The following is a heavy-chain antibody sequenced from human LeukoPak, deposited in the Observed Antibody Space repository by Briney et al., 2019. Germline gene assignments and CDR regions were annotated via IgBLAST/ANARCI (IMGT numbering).Heavy chain of an antibody. J-gene: IGHJ6*03. V-gene: IGHV4-39*01. D-gene: IGHD3-10*01. CDR3: ARRITNYHYMDV. CDR2: IYYTGST. Sequence: WVRQPPGKGLEWIGSIYYTGSTYNNPSLKSRVTISVDMSKNQFSLKLSSVTAADTAVYYCARRITNYHYMDVWGKGTTVTVSS.